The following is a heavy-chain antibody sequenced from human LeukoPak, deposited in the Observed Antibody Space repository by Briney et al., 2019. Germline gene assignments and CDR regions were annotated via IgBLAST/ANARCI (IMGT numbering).Heavy chain of an antibody. CDR1: GYTFTGYY. D-gene: IGHD6-19*01. Sequence: GASVKVSCKASGYTFTGYYMHWVRQAPGQGLAWMGWIHPNSGDTNYAQKFQGRVTMTRDTSISTAYMELSRRRADDTAVYYCARAPEQWVLYGMDFWGQGTPVTVSS. CDR2: IHPNSGDT. J-gene: IGHJ6*02. CDR3: ARAPEQWVLYGMDF. V-gene: IGHV1-2*02.